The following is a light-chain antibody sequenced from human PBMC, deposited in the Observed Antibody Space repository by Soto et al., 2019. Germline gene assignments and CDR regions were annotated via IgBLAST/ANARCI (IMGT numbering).Light chain of an antibody. CDR1: QSVSSY. V-gene: IGKV3-11*01. CDR3: QQRSNWPPGLT. Sequence: EMVLTQSPATLSLSPGERATLSCRASQSVSSYLAWYQQKPGQAPRLLIYDASNRATGIPARFSGSGSGTDFTLNISSLEPEDFAVYYCQQRSNWPPGLTFGGGTKVEIK. CDR2: DAS. J-gene: IGKJ4*01.